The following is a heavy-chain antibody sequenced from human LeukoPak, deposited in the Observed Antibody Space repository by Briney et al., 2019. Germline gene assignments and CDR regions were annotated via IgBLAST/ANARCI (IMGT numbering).Heavy chain of an antibody. D-gene: IGHD6-13*01. Sequence: SGTLSLACAVSGGSISSSNWWSWVRQPPGKGLEWIGEIYHSGSTNYNPSLKSRVTISVDKSKNQFSLKLSSVTAADTAVYYCARERYGKQQLVRAFDIWGQGTMVTVSS. CDR1: GGSISSSNW. V-gene: IGHV4-4*02. CDR3: ARERYGKQQLVRAFDI. CDR2: IYHSGST. J-gene: IGHJ3*02.